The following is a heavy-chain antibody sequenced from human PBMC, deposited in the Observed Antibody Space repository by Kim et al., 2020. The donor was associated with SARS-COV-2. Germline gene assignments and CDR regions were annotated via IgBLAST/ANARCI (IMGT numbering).Heavy chain of an antibody. V-gene: IGHV3-48*02. CDR3: ARDHHESMVRGVIIYIYPRYYYYGMDV. CDR1: GFTFSSYS. Sequence: GGSLRLSCAASGFTFSSYSMNWVRQAPGKGLEWVSYISSSSSTIYYADSVKGRFTISRDNAKNSLYLQMNSLRDEDAAVYYCARDHHESMVRGVIIYIYPRYYYYGMDVWGQGTTVTVSS. J-gene: IGHJ6*02. D-gene: IGHD3-10*01. CDR2: ISSSSSTI.